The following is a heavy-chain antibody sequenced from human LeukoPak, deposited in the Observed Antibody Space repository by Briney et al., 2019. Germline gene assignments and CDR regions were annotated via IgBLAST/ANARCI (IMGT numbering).Heavy chain of an antibody. Sequence: PSQTLSLTCTVSGGSISSGSYYWSWIRQPAGKGLEWIGRIYTSGSTNYNPSLKSRVTISVDTSKNQFSLKLSSVTAADTAVYYCASGILSFDYWGQGTLVTVSS. CDR2: IYTSGST. J-gene: IGHJ4*02. CDR3: ASGILSFDY. V-gene: IGHV4-61*02. D-gene: IGHD1-14*01. CDR1: GGSISSGSYY.